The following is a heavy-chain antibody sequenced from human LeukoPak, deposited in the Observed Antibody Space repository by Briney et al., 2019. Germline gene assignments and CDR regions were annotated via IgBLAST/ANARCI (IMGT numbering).Heavy chain of an antibody. CDR2: IWCDGSNK. D-gene: IGHD1-26*01. V-gene: IGHV3-33*01. Sequence: GRSLRLSCAASGFTFSSYGMHWVRQAPGKGLEWVAVIWCDGSNKYYADSVKGRFTISRDNSKNTLYLQMNSLRAEDTAVYYCASDFSGSYGTDYWGQGTLVTVSS. CDR3: ASDFSGSYGTDY. J-gene: IGHJ4*02. CDR1: GFTFSSYG.